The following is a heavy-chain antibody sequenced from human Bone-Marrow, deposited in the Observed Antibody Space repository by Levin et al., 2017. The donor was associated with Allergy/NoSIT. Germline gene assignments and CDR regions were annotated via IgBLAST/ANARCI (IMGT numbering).Heavy chain of an antibody. V-gene: IGHV1-46*01. CDR3: ARRSAYYEGFDN. J-gene: IGHJ5*02. D-gene: IGHD1-26*01. CDR2: INPRGGST. CDR1: GYTLTTYY. Sequence: ASVKVSCKASGYTLTTYYMNWVRQAPGHGLEWIGLINPRGGSTSYAQKFQGRVTVTRDTSQSTVYTELSSLTSDDTAVYYCARRSAYYEGFDNWGQGSLVAVSS.